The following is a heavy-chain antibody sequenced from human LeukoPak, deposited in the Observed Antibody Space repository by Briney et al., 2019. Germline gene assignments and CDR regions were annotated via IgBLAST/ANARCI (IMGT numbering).Heavy chain of an antibody. D-gene: IGHD2-21*02. V-gene: IGHV4-38-2*02. CDR3: ARRMQEIGLEYCGGDCYNLIDY. Sequence: SETLSLTCTVSGYSISSGYYWGWIRQPPGKGLEWIGSIYYSGSTYYNPSLKSRVTISVDTSKNQFSLKLSSVTAADTAVYYCARRMQEIGLEYCGGDCYNLIDYWGQGTLVTVSS. CDR2: IYYSGST. J-gene: IGHJ4*02. CDR1: GYSISSGYY.